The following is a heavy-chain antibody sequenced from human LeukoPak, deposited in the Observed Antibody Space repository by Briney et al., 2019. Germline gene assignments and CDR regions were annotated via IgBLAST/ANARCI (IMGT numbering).Heavy chain of an antibody. CDR2: ISSSGSTI. J-gene: IGHJ4*02. Sequence: GGSLRLSCAASGFTFSSYEMNWVRQVPGKGLEWVSYISSSGSTIYYADPVKGRFTISRDNAKNSLYLQMNSLRAEDTAVYYCARDGLRFDYWGQGTLVTVSS. D-gene: IGHD5-12*01. V-gene: IGHV3-48*03. CDR3: ARDGLRFDY. CDR1: GFTFSSYE.